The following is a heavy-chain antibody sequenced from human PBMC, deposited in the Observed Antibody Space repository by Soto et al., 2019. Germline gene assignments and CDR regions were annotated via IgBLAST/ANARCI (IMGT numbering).Heavy chain of an antibody. CDR3: ASLDYGDLRGAFDI. D-gene: IGHD4-17*01. CDR2: IIPIFGTA. V-gene: IGHV1-69*12. Sequence: QVQLVQSGAEVKKPGSSVKVSCKASGGTFSSYAISWVRQAPGQGLEWMGGIIPIFGTANYAQKFQGRVTITADESTSTAYMELRSLRAEDTAVYYCASLDYGDLRGAFDIWGQGTMVAVSS. J-gene: IGHJ3*02. CDR1: GGTFSSYA.